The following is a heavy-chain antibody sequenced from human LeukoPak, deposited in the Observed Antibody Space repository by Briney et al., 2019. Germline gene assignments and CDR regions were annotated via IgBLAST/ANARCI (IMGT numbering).Heavy chain of an antibody. CDR1: GFTFSSYG. Sequence: GGSLRLSCAASGFTFSSYGMSWVRQAPGKGLEWVSAISGSGGSTYYADSVKGRFTISRDNSKNTLYLQMNSLRAEDTAVYYCAKTWYGSGSYDISYDAFDIWGQGAMVTVSS. V-gene: IGHV3-23*01. CDR3: AKTWYGSGSYDISYDAFDI. CDR2: ISGSGGST. J-gene: IGHJ3*02. D-gene: IGHD3-10*01.